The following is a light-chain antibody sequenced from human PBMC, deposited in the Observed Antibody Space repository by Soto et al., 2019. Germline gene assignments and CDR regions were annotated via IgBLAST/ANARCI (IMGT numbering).Light chain of an antibody. CDR3: QKYNSAPNT. CDR1: RDISSS. CDR2: AAS. Sequence: DVQMTQSPSSLSASVGDRVTITCRASRDISSSLAWYHQKPGKVPQLLIYAASTLHAGVQSRFSGSGSGTFFTLTINSLQPEDVATYYCQKYNSAPNTFGRGTRLEIK. J-gene: IGKJ2*01. V-gene: IGKV1-27*01.